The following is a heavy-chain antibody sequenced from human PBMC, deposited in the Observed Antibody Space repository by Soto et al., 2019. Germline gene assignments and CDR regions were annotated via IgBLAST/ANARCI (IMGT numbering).Heavy chain of an antibody. CDR2: IYHRGST. Sequence: SETLSRTCAVSGGSISSSNWWSWGRQPPGKGLEWIGEIYHRGSTNYNPSLKSRVTISVDKSKNQFSLKLSSVTAADTAVYYCARDRRSSSPFDYWGQGTMVTVSS. V-gene: IGHV4-4*02. CDR1: GGSISSSNW. D-gene: IGHD1-26*01. CDR3: ARDRRSSSPFDY. J-gene: IGHJ4*02.